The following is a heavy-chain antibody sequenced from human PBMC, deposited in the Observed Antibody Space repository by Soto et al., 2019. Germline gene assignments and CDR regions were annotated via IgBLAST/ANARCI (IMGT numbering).Heavy chain of an antibody. D-gene: IGHD6-6*01. Sequence: SETLSLTCTVSGGSISSGGYYWSWIRQHPGKGLEWIGYIYYSGSTYYNPSLKSRVTISVDTSKNQFSLKLSSVTAADTAVYYCARVRPSAPPYYYYGMDVWGQGTTVTVSS. J-gene: IGHJ6*02. V-gene: IGHV4-31*03. CDR2: IYYSGST. CDR1: GGSISSGGYY. CDR3: ARVRPSAPPYYYYGMDV.